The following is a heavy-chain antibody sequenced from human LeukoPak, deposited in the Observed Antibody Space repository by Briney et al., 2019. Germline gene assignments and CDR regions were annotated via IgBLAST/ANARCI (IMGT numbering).Heavy chain of an antibody. CDR2: IYPGDSDT. CDR1: GYTFTNYW. D-gene: IGHD4-17*01. CDR3: ARREKTTEIFDH. Sequence: GESLKISCKGSGYTFTNYWIGWVRQMPGKGRDWMGIIYPGDSDTRYNPSFQGQVTISADKSISTAYLQWSSLKASDTAIYYCARREKTTEIFDHWGQGTLVSVSS. J-gene: IGHJ4*02. V-gene: IGHV5-51*01.